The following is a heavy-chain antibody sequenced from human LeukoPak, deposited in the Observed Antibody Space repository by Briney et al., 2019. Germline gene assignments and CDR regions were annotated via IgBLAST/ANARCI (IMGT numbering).Heavy chain of an antibody. Sequence: HPGGSLRLSCAASGFTFSSYGMSWVRQAPGKGLEWVSSISSTGGTTYYADSVKGRFTISRDNSKNTLYLQMNSLRAEDTAIYYCANGGLTTWFDPWGQGTLVTVSS. V-gene: IGHV3-23*01. CDR2: ISSTGGTT. D-gene: IGHD4-11*01. CDR1: GFTFSSYG. CDR3: ANGGLTTWFDP. J-gene: IGHJ5*02.